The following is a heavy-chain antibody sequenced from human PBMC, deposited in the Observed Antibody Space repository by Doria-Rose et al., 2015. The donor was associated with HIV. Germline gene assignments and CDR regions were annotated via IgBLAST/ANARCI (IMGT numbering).Heavy chain of an antibody. Sequence: LTCAVSGGSISSSNWRSWVRQPPGRGLEWIGEIYHSGSTNYNPSLKSRVTISVDKSKNQFSLKLSSVTAADTAVYYCASGSYGGTGGYWGQGTLATVSS. CDR2: IYHSGST. D-gene: IGHD1-26*01. J-gene: IGHJ4*02. CDR3: ASGSYGGTGGY. V-gene: IGHV4-4*02. CDR1: GGSISSSNW.